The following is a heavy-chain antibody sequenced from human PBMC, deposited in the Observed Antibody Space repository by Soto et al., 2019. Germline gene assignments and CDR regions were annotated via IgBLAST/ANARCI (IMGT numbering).Heavy chain of an antibody. CDR3: ASPAWGSYSGDNPRTFRTTDGNWFDP. Sequence: GGSLRLSCAASGFTFSSYGMHWVRQAPGKGLEWVAVIWYDGSNKYYANSVKGRFTNSRDNSKNTLYLQMNSLRAEDTAVYYCASPAWGSYSGDNPRTFRTTDGNWFDPWGQGTLVTVSS. D-gene: IGHD1-26*01. CDR2: IWYDGSNK. J-gene: IGHJ5*02. CDR1: GFTFSSYG. V-gene: IGHV3-33*01.